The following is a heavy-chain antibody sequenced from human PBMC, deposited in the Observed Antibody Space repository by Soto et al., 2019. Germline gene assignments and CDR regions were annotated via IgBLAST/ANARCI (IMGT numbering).Heavy chain of an antibody. Sequence: PGGSLRLSCAASGFTFSTYAMSWVRQAPGKGLEWVSTIDNSGGITYYADSVKGRFTISRDNSKNTLYLQMNSLRAEDTAVYYCASPRQDGYNLYYFDYWGQGTLVTVSS. CDR1: GFTFSTYA. V-gene: IGHV3-23*05. J-gene: IGHJ4*02. CDR3: ASPRQDGYNLYYFDY. D-gene: IGHD5-12*01. CDR2: IDNSGGIT.